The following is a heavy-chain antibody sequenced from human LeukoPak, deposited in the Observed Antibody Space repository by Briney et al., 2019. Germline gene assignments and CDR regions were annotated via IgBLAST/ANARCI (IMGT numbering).Heavy chain of an antibody. J-gene: IGHJ5*02. V-gene: IGHV4-61*02. CDR2: IYTSGST. CDR1: GGSISSGSYY. Sequence: SETLSLTCTVSGGSISSGSYYWSWIRQPAGKGLEWIGRIYTSGSTNYNPSLKSRVTISVDTSKNQFSLKLSSVTAADTAVYYCARSGYYGSGSYYPRNWFDPWGQGTLVTVSS. D-gene: IGHD3-10*01. CDR3: ARSGYYGSGSYYPRNWFDP.